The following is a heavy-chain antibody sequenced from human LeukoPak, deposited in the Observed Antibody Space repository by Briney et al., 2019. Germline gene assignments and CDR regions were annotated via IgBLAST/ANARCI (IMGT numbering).Heavy chain of an antibody. J-gene: IGHJ4*02. Sequence: PSETLSLTCTVSGASISRYYWGWIRQPPGKGLGWIGDIYYSGSIKYNPSLKSRVTMSVDTSKNQFSLKLSSVTAADTAIYYCARENPSGYYNRPIDYWGQGTLVTVSS. CDR2: IYYSGSI. CDR3: ARENPSGYYNRPIDY. V-gene: IGHV4-59*01. D-gene: IGHD3-22*01. CDR1: GASISRYY.